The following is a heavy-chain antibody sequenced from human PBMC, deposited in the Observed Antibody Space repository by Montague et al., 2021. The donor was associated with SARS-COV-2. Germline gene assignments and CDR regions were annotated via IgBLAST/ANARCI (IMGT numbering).Heavy chain of an antibody. CDR2: IDWDDDK. CDR3: ARTYYDILPNLYYFDY. D-gene: IGHD3-9*01. J-gene: IGHJ4*02. CDR1: GFSLSTSGMC. Sequence: PALGKPTQTLTLTCTLSGFSLSTSGMCVSWIRQPPGKALEWLALIDWDDDKYYSTSLKTRLTISKDTSKNQVVLTMTNMDPVDTATYYCARTYYDILPNLYYFDYWGQGTLVTVSS. V-gene: IGHV2-70*01.